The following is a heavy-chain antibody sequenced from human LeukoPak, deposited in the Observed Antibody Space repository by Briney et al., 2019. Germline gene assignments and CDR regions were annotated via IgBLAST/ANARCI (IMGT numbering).Heavy chain of an antibody. CDR1: GYSFVGYG. Sequence: EASVKVSCKASGYSFVGYGISWVRQAPGQGLEWMGWISAYNGNTNYAQKLQGRVTMTTDTSTSTAYMELRSLRSDDTAVYYCARSKGLQGAFDIWGQGTMVTVSS. V-gene: IGHV1-18*01. CDR3: ARSKGLQGAFDI. D-gene: IGHD4-11*01. J-gene: IGHJ3*02. CDR2: ISAYNGNT.